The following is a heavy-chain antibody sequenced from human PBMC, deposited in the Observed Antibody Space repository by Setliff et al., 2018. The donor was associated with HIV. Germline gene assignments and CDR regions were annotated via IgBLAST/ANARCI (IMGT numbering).Heavy chain of an antibody. D-gene: IGHD2-2*01. CDR1: GYTFTNYG. J-gene: IGHJ4*02. CDR3: ARPAATWDFDY. CDR2: IGAKNDNT. Sequence: ASVKVSCKASGYTFTNYGITWVRQAPGHGLEWMGWIGAKNDNTNYARQFQGRVTMTTDTSTNTVYMELRSLTPDDTAVYYCARPAATWDFDYWGQGTLVTVSS. V-gene: IGHV1-18*01.